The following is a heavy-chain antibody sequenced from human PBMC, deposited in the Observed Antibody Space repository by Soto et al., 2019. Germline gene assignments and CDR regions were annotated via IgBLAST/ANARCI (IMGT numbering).Heavy chain of an antibody. Sequence: GASVKVSCKASGYNFNTYALHWVRQAPGQRLEWMGWINAANGNTKYSQKFQDRVSITRDTSASTVYMELSSLRSEDTAVYYCATDTYSGYDYPNYYYSGMDVGGQGTTVTVPS. J-gene: IGHJ6*02. CDR1: GYNFNTYA. D-gene: IGHD5-12*01. CDR3: ATDTYSGYDYPNYYYSGMDV. CDR2: INAANGNT. V-gene: IGHV1-3*01.